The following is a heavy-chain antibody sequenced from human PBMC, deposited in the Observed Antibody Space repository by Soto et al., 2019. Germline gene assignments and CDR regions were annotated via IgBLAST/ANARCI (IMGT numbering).Heavy chain of an antibody. Sequence: SETLSLTCTGSGGSISSYYWSWIRQPPGKGLEWIGYIYYSGSTNYNPSLKSRVTISVDTSKNQFSLKLSSVTAADTAVYYCARHEGVIATFDYWGQGTLVTVSS. CDR1: GGSISSYY. CDR2: IYYSGST. V-gene: IGHV4-59*08. D-gene: IGHD2-21*01. CDR3: ARHEGVIATFDY. J-gene: IGHJ4*02.